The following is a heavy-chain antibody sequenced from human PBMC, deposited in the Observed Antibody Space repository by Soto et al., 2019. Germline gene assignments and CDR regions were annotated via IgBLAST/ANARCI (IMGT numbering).Heavy chain of an antibody. J-gene: IGHJ6*02. CDR3: ARVLYYGSGSYSPYGMDV. V-gene: IGHV1-69*01. Sequence: QVQLVQSGAEVKKPGSSVKVSCKTSGVSFNNNGIGWVRQAPGHGLEWMGGVSPPFRTSNYARKFQDRISITADAPTGTVNMELSSLTSEDTAQYYCARVLYYGSGSYSPYGMDVWGQGTTVTVSS. CDR2: VSPPFRTS. CDR1: GVSFNNNG. D-gene: IGHD3-10*01.